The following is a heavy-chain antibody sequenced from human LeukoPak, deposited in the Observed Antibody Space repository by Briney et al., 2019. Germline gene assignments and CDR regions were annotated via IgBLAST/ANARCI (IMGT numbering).Heavy chain of an antibody. CDR3: ARGSLDSGYDYYFDY. CDR2: INPSGGTT. V-gene: IGHV1-46*01. CDR1: GYTFTSYY. Sequence: ASVKVSCKASGYTFTSYYMHWVRQAPGQGLEWTGIINPSGGTTIYAQKFQGRVTMTRDTSTSTVYMEVSSLRSEDTAVYYCARGSLDSGYDYYFDYWGQGTLVTVSS. D-gene: IGHD5-12*01. J-gene: IGHJ4*02.